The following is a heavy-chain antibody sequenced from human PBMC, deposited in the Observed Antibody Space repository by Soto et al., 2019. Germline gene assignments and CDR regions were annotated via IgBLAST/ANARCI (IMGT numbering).Heavy chain of an antibody. CDR1: GFTFSSYS. V-gene: IGHV3-21*01. D-gene: IGHD3-10*01. CDR3: ARDPPITMVRGVLFDY. CDR2: ISSSSSYI. Sequence: PGGSLRLSCAASGFTFSSYSMNWVRQAPGKGLEWVSSISSSSSYIYYADSVKGRFTISRDNAKNSLYLQMNSLRAEDTAVYYCARDPPITMVRGVLFDYWGQGTLVTVSS. J-gene: IGHJ4*02.